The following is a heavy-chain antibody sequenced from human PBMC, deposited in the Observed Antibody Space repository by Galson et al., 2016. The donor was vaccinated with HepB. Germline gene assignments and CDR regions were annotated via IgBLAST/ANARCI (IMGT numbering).Heavy chain of an antibody. J-gene: IGHJ3*01. CDR3: ARDPMRFAFDL. CDR1: GFTLSTYA. CDR2: INPDGSQT. V-gene: IGHV3-7*01. Sequence: SMTLPCAASGFTLSTYAMHWVRQPPGKGPEWVANINPDGSQTYYVEAVKGRFNISKDNAKNSLYLRMNSLRADDTAVYYCARDPMRFAFDLWGQGTMVTVSS.